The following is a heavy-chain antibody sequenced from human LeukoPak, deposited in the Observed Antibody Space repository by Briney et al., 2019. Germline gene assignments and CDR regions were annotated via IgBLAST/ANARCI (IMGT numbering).Heavy chain of an antibody. J-gene: IGHJ6*03. CDR3: ARGIAAKFYYYYMDV. Sequence: GGSLRLSCAASGFTFSSYSMNWVRQAPGKGLEWVSYISSSSSTIYYADSVKGRFTFSRDNAKNSLYLQMNSLRAEDTAVYYCARGIAAKFYYYYMDVWGKGTTVTVSS. CDR1: GFTFSSYS. D-gene: IGHD6-6*01. V-gene: IGHV3-48*04. CDR2: ISSSSSTI.